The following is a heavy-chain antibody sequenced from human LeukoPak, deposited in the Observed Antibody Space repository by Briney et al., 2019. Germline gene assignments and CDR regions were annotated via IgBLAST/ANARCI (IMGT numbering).Heavy chain of an antibody. D-gene: IGHD4-23*01. V-gene: IGHV4-30-4*01. Sequence: PSQTLSLTCTVSGDSISSGDYYWSWIRQPPGKGLEWIGYIYYSRSTYYNPSLKSRVTISVDTSKNQFSLKLSSVTAADTAVYYCARVGGGNFCFDYWGQGTLVTVSS. J-gene: IGHJ4*02. CDR3: ARVGGGNFCFDY. CDR2: IYYSRST. CDR1: GDSISSGDYY.